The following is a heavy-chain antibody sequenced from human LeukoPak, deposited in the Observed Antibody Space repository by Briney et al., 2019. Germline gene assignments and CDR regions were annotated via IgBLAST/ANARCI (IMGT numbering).Heavy chain of an antibody. J-gene: IGHJ4*02. CDR1: PYTFTTTYG. V-gene: IGHV1-18*01. Sequence: ASVKVSCKASPYTFTTTYGFSWVRQAPGQGLEWMGFITTYNGNTNYAQKFQDRITMTTDTSTSTTYMELRSLRSVDTAVYYCARDRNQLFDYWGQGTLVTVSS. CDR3: ARDRNQLFDY. D-gene: IGHD2-2*01. CDR2: ITTYNGNT.